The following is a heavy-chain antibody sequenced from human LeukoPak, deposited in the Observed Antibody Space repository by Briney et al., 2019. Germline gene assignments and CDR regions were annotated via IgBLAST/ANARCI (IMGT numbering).Heavy chain of an antibody. Sequence: GGSLRLSCAASGFTFSSYAMSWVRQAPGKGLEWVSAISGSGGSTYYADSVKGRFTISRDNSKNTLYLQMNSLRAEDTAVYYCARWPHGDSSGYYSLDYWGQGTLVTVSS. J-gene: IGHJ4*02. D-gene: IGHD3-22*01. V-gene: IGHV3-23*01. CDR1: GFTFSSYA. CDR3: ARWPHGDSSGYYSLDY. CDR2: ISGSGGST.